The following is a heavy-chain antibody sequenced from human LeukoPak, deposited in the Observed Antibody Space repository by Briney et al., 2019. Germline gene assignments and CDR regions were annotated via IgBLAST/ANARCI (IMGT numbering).Heavy chain of an antibody. Sequence: GGSLRLSCAASGFTFKKYWMNWVRQVPGKGLECLANIKEDGSETYYADSVKGRFTISRDNSKNTLYLQMNSLRAEDTAVYYCARDCITIFGVVIGPPDYWGQGTLVTVSS. CDR1: GFTFKKYW. D-gene: IGHD3-3*01. V-gene: IGHV3-7*03. CDR3: ARDCITIFGVVIGPPDY. J-gene: IGHJ4*02. CDR2: IKEDGSET.